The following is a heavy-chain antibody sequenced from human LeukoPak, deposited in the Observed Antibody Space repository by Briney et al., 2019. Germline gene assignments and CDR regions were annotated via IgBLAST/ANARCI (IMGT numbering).Heavy chain of an antibody. Sequence: GASVKVSCKASGYTFTSYDINWVGQATGQGLEWMGWMNPNSGNTGYAQKFQGRVTMTRNTSISTAYMELSSLRSDDTAVYYCARYDRSGYLPYFDYWGQGTLVTVSS. CDR3: ARYDRSGYLPYFDY. V-gene: IGHV1-8*01. D-gene: IGHD3-22*01. CDR2: MNPNSGNT. J-gene: IGHJ4*02. CDR1: GYTFTSYD.